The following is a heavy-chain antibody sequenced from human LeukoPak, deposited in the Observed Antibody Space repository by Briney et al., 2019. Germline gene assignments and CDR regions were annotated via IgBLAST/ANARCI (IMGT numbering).Heavy chain of an antibody. CDR3: ARRVAATLDYYGMDV. D-gene: IGHD2-15*01. CDR1: GGTFSSYA. J-gene: IGHJ6*02. Sequence: SVKVSCKASGGTFSSYAISWVRQAPGQGLEWMGGIIPIFGTANYAQKFQGRVTITADESTSTAYMELSSLRSEDTVVYYCARRVAATLDYYGMDVWGQGTTVTVSS. V-gene: IGHV1-69*13. CDR2: IIPIFGTA.